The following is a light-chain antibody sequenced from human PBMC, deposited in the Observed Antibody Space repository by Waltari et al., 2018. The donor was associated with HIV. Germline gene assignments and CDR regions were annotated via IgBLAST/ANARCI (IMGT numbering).Light chain of an antibody. J-gene: IGLJ2*01. CDR1: SLRSYY. V-gene: IGLV3-19*01. CDR3: HSLDSRGYMI. Sequence: SSDLTQDSHVSVALGQTVRITFQGASLRSYYGSWCQQTPEQAPLLVSSGRGNRPSGIPDRFSGSSSGNTTSLIISEVQAADEAVYYCHSLDSRGYMIVGGGTRLTVL. CDR2: GRG.